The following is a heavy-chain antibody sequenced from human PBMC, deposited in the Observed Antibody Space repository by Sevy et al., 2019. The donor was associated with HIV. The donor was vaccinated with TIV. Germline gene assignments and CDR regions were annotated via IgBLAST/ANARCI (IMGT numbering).Heavy chain of an antibody. Sequence: ASVKVSCKASGYTFTSYGISWVRQAPGQGLEWMGWISAYNGNTNYAQRLQGRVTMTTDTSTSTAYTELRSLRSDDTAVYYCARGTIADDYMDVWGKGTTVTVSS. J-gene: IGHJ6*03. CDR1: GYTFTSYG. CDR3: ARGTIADDYMDV. V-gene: IGHV1-18*04. CDR2: ISAYNGNT. D-gene: IGHD6-13*01.